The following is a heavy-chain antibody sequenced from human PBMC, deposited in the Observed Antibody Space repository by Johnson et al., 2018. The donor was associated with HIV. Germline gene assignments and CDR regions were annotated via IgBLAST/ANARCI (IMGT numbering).Heavy chain of an antibody. CDR1: GFTITTYG. CDR2: IWYDGNNK. J-gene: IGHJ3*02. V-gene: IGHV3-30*19. CDR3: ARDYYDSSGYHHAFDI. D-gene: IGHD3-22*01. Sequence: QVQLVESGGGVVQPGRSLRLSCVASGFTITTYGMHWVRQAPGKGLEWVAVIWYDGNNKYYADSVKGRFTISRDNSKNTVYLQMNSLRAEDTAVYYCARDYYDSSGYHHAFDIWGQGTMVTVSS.